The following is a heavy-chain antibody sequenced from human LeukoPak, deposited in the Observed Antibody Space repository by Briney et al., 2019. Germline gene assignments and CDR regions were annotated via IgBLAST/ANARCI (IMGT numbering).Heavy chain of an antibody. Sequence: ASVKVSCKASGYTFTSYGFNWVRQAPGQGLEWMGLISAYNGNTNYAQNLRDRVTLTTDTSTSTAYMELWSLRSDDTAVYYCARTAPGTPLGGYFYYMGVWGKGTTVTVS. D-gene: IGHD1/OR15-1a*01. V-gene: IGHV1-18*01. J-gene: IGHJ6*03. CDR1: GYTFTSYG. CDR3: ARTAPGTPLGGYFYYMGV. CDR2: ISAYNGNT.